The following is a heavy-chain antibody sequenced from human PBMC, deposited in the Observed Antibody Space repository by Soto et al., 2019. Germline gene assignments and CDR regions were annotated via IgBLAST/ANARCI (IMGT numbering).Heavy chain of an antibody. CDR2: IYYTGST. J-gene: IGHJ4*02. Sequence: QVQLQESGPGLVKPSETLSLTCTVFGGSIRPYYWSWIRQPPGKELEWIGYIYYTGSTNYSPSLKSRVTMSLDKSRNLLSLKLNSVTAADTAVYYCARGSPMSSSFPLDYWGQGSLVAVSS. V-gene: IGHV4-59*12. D-gene: IGHD6-6*01. CDR1: GGSIRPYY. CDR3: ARGSPMSSSFPLDY.